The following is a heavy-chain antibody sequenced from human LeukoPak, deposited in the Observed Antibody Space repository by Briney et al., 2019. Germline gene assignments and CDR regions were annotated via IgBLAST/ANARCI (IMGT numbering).Heavy chain of an antibody. CDR3: ARDRSPGGIAAAGTFRNYYYYGMDV. V-gene: IGHV4-59*01. Sequence: SETLSLTCTVSGGSISSYYWSWIRQPSGKGLEWIGYIYYSGSTNYNPSLKSRVTISVDTSKNQFSLKLSSVTAADTAVYYCARDRSPGGIAAAGTFRNYYYYGMDVWGQGTTVTVSS. D-gene: IGHD6-13*01. CDR1: GGSISSYY. J-gene: IGHJ6*02. CDR2: IYYSGST.